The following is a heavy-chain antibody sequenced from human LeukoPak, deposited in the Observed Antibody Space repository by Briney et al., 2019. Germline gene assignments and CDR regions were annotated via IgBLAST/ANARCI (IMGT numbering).Heavy chain of an antibody. CDR3: ARDRAWNYFDY. J-gene: IGHJ4*02. CDR1: GFTIRSYW. D-gene: IGHD3-3*01. V-gene: IGHV3-7*01. CDR2: IKQGGSEK. Sequence: GGSLRLSCAASGFTIRSYWMSWVRQAPGKGLEWVANIKQGGSEKYYVDSVKGRFTISRDNSKNTLYLQMDSLRAEDTAVYYCARDRAWNYFDYWGQGTLVTVSS.